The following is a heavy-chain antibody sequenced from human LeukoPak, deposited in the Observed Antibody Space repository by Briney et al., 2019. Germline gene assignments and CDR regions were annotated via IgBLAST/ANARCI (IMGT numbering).Heavy chain of an antibody. D-gene: IGHD3-3*01. J-gene: IGHJ4*02. CDR1: GGSISSYY. CDR3: ARAGSGYSFDS. V-gene: IGHV4-59*01. CDR2: IYNSGST. Sequence: PSETLSLTCTVPGGSISSYYWSWIRQPPEKELGWIGYIYNSGSTNYNPSLKSRVTISVDTSKNQFSLKLSSVTAADTAVYYCARAGSGYSFDSWGQGTLVTVSS.